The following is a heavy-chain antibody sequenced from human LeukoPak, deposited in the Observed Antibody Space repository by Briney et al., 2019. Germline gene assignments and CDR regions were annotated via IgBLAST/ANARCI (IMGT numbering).Heavy chain of an antibody. CDR2: ISAYNGNT. Sequence: ASVKVSCKASGYTFTSYGISWVRQAPGRGLEWMGWISAYNGNTNYAQKLQGRVTMTTDTSTSTAYMELRSLRSDDTAVYYCARNLITMVRGVIIVYAFDIWGQGTMVTVSS. D-gene: IGHD3-10*01. V-gene: IGHV1-18*01. CDR1: GYTFTSYG. CDR3: ARNLITMVRGVIIVYAFDI. J-gene: IGHJ3*02.